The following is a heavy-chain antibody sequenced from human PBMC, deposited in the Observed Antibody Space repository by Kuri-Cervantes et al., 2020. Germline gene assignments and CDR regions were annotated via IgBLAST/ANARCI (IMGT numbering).Heavy chain of an antibody. J-gene: IGHJ6*02. CDR3: ARVVNPYYYYGMDV. CDR1: GGSISSYY. D-gene: IGHD3-22*01. V-gene: IGHV4-59*01. CDR2: IYYSGST. Sequence: SETLSLTFTVSGGSISSYYWSWIRQPPGKGLEWIGYIYYSGSTNYNPSLKSRVTISVDTSKNQFSLKLSSVAAADTAVYYCARVVNPYYYYGMDVWGQGTAVTVSS.